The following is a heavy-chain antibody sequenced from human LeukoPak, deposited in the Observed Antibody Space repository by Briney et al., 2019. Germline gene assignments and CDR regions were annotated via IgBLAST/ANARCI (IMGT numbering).Heavy chain of an antibody. CDR2: ISNSGGNT. Sequence: GGSLRLSCAASGFTFRIYAMSWVRQAPGKGLEWVSSISNSGGNTYYADSVKGRFTISRDNSKSTLSLQMNSLRAEDTAVYYCANLKVDGSDMWGQGTMVTVSS. CDR3: ANLKVDGSDM. V-gene: IGHV3-23*01. J-gene: IGHJ3*02. CDR1: GFTFRIYA.